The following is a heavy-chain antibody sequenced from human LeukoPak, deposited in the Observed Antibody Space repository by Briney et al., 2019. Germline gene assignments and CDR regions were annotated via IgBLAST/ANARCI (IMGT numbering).Heavy chain of an antibody. J-gene: IGHJ6*03. V-gene: IGHV4-31*03. CDR2: IHYRGST. D-gene: IGHD3-10*01. Sequence: PSETLSLTCTVSGGSISSGDFYWNWVRQHPGKGLEWIGYIHYRGSTYYNPSLQSRVSMSVDTSKNQFSLKLTSVTAADTAVYYRARNKVRVAIPYYYYTDVWGKGTTVTVSS. CDR3: ARNKVRVAIPYYYYTDV. CDR1: GGSISSGDFY.